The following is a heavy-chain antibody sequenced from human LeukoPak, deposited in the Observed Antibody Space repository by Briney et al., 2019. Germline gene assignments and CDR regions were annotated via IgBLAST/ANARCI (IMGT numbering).Heavy chain of an antibody. D-gene: IGHD3-3*01. V-gene: IGHV3-7*01. CDR1: GFTFSSYW. CDR3: ARDDFWSGYLDWFDP. J-gene: IGHJ5*02. Sequence: PGGSLRLSCAASGFTFSSYWMSWVRQAPGKGLEWVANIKQDGSEKYYVDSVKGRFTISRDNAKNSLYLQMNSLRAEDTAVYYCARDDFWSGYLDWFDPWGQGTLVTVSS. CDR2: IKQDGSEK.